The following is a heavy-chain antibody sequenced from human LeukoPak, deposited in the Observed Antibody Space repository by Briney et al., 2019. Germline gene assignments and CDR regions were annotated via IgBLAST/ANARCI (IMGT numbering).Heavy chain of an antibody. CDR2: ISGSGGST. CDR1: GFTFSSYA. J-gene: IGHJ4*02. CDR3: AKDPVSYGDSPFDY. Sequence: GGSLRLSCAASGFTFSSYAMSWVRQAPGKGLEWVPAISGSGGSTYYADSVKGRFTISRDNSKNTLYLQVNSLRAEDTAVYYCAKDPVSYGDSPFDYWGQGTLVIVSS. D-gene: IGHD4-17*01. V-gene: IGHV3-23*01.